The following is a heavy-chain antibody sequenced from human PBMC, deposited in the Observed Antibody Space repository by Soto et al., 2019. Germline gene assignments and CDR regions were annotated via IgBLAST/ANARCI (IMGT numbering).Heavy chain of an antibody. Sequence: ASVKVSCKASGYTFTSYGISWVRQAPGQGLEWMGWISAYNGNTNYAQKLQGRVTMTTDTSTSTAYMELRSLRSDDTAVYYCARAAVVVVAATPFDYWGQGTLVTVSS. CDR3: ARAAVVVVAATPFDY. CDR2: ISAYNGNT. D-gene: IGHD2-15*01. CDR1: GYTFTSYG. V-gene: IGHV1-18*01. J-gene: IGHJ4*02.